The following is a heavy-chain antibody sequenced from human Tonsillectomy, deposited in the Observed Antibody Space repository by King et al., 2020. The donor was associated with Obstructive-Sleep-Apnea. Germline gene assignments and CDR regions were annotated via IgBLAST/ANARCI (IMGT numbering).Heavy chain of an antibody. D-gene: IGHD6-19*01. CDR3: ARVPYITGWSGWFDP. CDR2: IYYSGST. V-gene: IGHV4-39*07. Sequence: QLQESGPGLVKPSETLSLTCTVSGGAISSSSYYWGWIRQPPGRGLEWIGSIYYSGSTNYNPSLKSRGTISIETSKNQFSLKMSSVTAADTAVYYCARVPYITGWSGWFDPWGQGTLVTVSS. J-gene: IGHJ5*02. CDR1: GGAISSSSYY.